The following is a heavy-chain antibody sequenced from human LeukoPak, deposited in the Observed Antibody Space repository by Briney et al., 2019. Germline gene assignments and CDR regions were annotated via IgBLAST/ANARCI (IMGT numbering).Heavy chain of an antibody. D-gene: IGHD1-1*01. J-gene: IGHJ4*02. CDR1: GGSITSYY. Sequence: AATLSLTCTVSGGSITSYYWSWIRQPPEKALEWIGYHYYNGSNNYDASLKSRVTISIDTPKSHFSLNLRSVTAADTAVYYCARGTNDNWDSWGQAAPVTVS. V-gene: IGHV4-59*08. CDR3: ARGTNDNWDS. CDR2: HYYNGSN.